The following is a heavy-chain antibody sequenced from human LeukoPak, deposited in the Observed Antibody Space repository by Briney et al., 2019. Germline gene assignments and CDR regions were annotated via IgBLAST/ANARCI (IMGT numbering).Heavy chain of an antibody. V-gene: IGHV3-23*01. D-gene: IGHD2-15*01. CDR1: GFSFSSFA. CDR3: AKNSHGSCYSSADS. Sequence: GGSLRLSCAASGFSFSSFAMSWVRQAPGKGLEWVSVICGSSGSTYYADSVKGRFTISRDNSKNTLYLQMNNLRAEDTALYYCAKNSHGSCYSSADSWGQGTLVTVSS. CDR2: ICGSSGST. J-gene: IGHJ4*02.